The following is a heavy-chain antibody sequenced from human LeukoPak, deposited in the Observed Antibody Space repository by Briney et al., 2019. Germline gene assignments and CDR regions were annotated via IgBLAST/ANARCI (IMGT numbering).Heavy chain of an antibody. CDR2: IYGGGST. Sequence: GGSLRLSCAASGFTVSSNYMSWVRQAPGKGLEWVSVIYGGGSTYYADSVKGRFTISRDNSKNTLYLQMNSLRAEDTAVYYCAKGRGYLAGGINFDYWGQGTLVTVSS. J-gene: IGHJ4*02. CDR1: GFTVSSNY. V-gene: IGHV3-53*01. D-gene: IGHD3-22*01. CDR3: AKGRGYLAGGINFDY.